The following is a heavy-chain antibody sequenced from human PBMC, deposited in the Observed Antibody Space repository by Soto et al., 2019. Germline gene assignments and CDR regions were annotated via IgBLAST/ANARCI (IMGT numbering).Heavy chain of an antibody. CDR2: IWYDGSNK. V-gene: IGHV3-33*01. Sequence: QVQLVESGGGVVQPGRSLRLSCAASGFTFSSYGMHWVRQAPGKGLEWVAVIWYDGSNKYYADSVKGQFTISRDNSKNTLYLQMNSLRAEDTAVYYCARGFVVAHLDYWGQGTLVTVSS. CDR3: ARGFVVAHLDY. J-gene: IGHJ4*02. D-gene: IGHD2-21*01. CDR1: GFTFSSYG.